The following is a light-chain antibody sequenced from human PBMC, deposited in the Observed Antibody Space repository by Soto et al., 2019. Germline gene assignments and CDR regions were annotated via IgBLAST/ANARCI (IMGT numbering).Light chain of an antibody. J-gene: IGKJ5*01. CDR2: DAS. Sequence: MALTHSPATLSLSPEERSTLSFRSSQSISTYLAWYQQSPGQAPRLLIYDASYRATDIPPRFSGSGSGTDFTLTISSLEPEDFAVYYCQQRSSWPPTITFGQGTRLEI. CDR1: QSISTY. V-gene: IGKV3-11*01. CDR3: QQRSSWPPTIT.